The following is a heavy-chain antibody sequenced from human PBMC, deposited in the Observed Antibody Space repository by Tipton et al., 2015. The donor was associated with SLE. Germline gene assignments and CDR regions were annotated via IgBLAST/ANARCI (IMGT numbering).Heavy chain of an antibody. D-gene: IGHD5-12*01. CDR3: AKDTDFRRGYSGYDLNYYGMDV. CDR1: GFTFSSYG. J-gene: IGHJ6*02. V-gene: IGHV3-30*18. CDR2: IWYDGSNK. Sequence: SLRLSCAASGFTFSSYGMHWVRQAPGKGLEWVAVIWYDGSNKYYADSVKGRFTISRDNSKNTLYLQMNSLRAEDTAVYYCAKDTDFRRGYSGYDLNYYGMDVWGQGTTVTVSS.